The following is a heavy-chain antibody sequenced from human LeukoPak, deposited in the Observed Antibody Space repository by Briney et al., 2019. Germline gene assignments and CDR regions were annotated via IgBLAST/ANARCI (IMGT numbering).Heavy chain of an antibody. J-gene: IGHJ4*02. CDR2: IYYSGST. CDR1: GGSISSYY. CDR3: ARSPAAGTFIFDY. D-gene: IGHD6-13*01. Sequence: SETLSLTCTVSGGSISSYYWSWIRQPPGKGLEWIGYIYYSGSTNYNPSLKSRVTISVDTSKNQFSLKLSSVTAADTAVYYCARSPAAGTFIFDYWGQGTLVTISS. V-gene: IGHV4-59*08.